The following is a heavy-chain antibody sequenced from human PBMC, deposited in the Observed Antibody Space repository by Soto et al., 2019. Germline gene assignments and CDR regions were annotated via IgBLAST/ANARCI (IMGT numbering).Heavy chain of an antibody. J-gene: IGHJ6*02. CDR3: GRDSNHPAGGTF. CDR2: ISGSSTYI. V-gene: IGHV3-21*01. D-gene: IGHD1-1*01. CDR1: GFTFSSYA. Sequence: PGGSLRLSCAASGFTFSSYAMSWVRQAPGKGLEWVSSISGSSTYIYYADSVKGRFTISRDNAKNSLYLQMNSLRAEDTAVYYYGRDSNHPAGGTFWGQGTTVTAP.